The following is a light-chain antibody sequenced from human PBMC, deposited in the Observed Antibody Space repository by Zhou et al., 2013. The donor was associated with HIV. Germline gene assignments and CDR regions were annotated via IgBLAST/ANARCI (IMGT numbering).Light chain of an antibody. CDR3: QQSYNPPYT. CDR2: AAS. CDR1: QSISSY. Sequence: DIQMTQSPSSLSAFVGDRVTITCRASQSISSYLNWYQQKPGKAPNLLIYAASSLQSGVPSRFSGSGSGTDFTLTISSLQPEDFATYYCQQSYNPPYTFGQGTKLEIK. J-gene: IGKJ2*01. V-gene: IGKV1-39*01.